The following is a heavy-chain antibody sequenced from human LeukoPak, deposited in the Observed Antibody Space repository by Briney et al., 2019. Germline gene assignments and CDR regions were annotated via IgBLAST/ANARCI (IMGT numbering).Heavy chain of an antibody. CDR2: ISAYNGNT. V-gene: IGHV1-18*01. CDR1: GYTFTSYG. CDR3: ARDKRAYSSSWYLGPTNDY. J-gene: IGHJ4*02. Sequence: ASVKVSCKASGYTFTSYGISWVRQAPGQGLEWMEWISAYNGNTNYAQKLQGRVTMTTDTSTSTAYMELRSLRSDDTAVYYCARDKRAYSSSWYLGPTNDYWGQGTLVTVSS. D-gene: IGHD6-13*01.